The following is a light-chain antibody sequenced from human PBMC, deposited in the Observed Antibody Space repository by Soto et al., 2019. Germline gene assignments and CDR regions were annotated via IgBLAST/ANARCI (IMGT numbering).Light chain of an antibody. CDR3: LQTYNLPRT. CDR1: QDINIW. CDR2: GAS. Sequence: DIQMTQSPSYVSASVGDRVTITCRASQDINIWLAWFQQKPGKAPKPPTQLIHGASALQSGVPVRFSGSASGTDFTLTIRNMQREDFATYYCLQTYNLPRTFGQGTKVDIK. J-gene: IGKJ1*01. V-gene: IGKV1-12*01.